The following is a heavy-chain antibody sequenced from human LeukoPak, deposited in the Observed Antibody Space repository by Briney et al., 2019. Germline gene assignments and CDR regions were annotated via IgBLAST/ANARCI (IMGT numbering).Heavy chain of an antibody. CDR3: ARSHYSRSYSSFNY. CDR2: INPSGGST. V-gene: IGHV1-46*01. J-gene: IGHJ4*02. CDR1: GYTFPSYY. Sequence: AASVTVSCKASGYTFPSYYMHWLRQPPGQGLDWMGIINPSGGSTSYAQKFQGRVTMTRDMSTSTVYMELSSLRSEDTAVYYCARSHYSRSYSSFNYWGQGTLVTVSS. D-gene: IGHD1-26*01.